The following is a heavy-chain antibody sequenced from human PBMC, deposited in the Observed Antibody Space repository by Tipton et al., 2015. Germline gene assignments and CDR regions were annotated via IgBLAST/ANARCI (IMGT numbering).Heavy chain of an antibody. V-gene: IGHV4-59*01. CDR1: GGSFSDYY. Sequence: TLSLTCTVSGGSFSDYYWSWIRQPPGKGLEWIGYIYYRGSTNYNPPLKSRVTISVDTSKNQFSLKLSSVTAADTAVYYCAREAVARYYYGMDVWGQGTTVTVSS. CDR2: IYYRGST. J-gene: IGHJ6*02. CDR3: AREAVARYYYGMDV. D-gene: IGHD6-19*01.